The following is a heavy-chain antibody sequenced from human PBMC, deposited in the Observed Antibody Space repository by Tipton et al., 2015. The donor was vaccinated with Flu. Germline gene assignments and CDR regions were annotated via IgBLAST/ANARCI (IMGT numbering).Heavy chain of an antibody. D-gene: IGHD3-10*01. CDR2: IYYSGNT. J-gene: IGHJ3*02. CDR3: SSYYIRAFDI. CDR1: GASINNYY. V-gene: IGHV4-59*01. Sequence: LRLSCTVSGASINNYYWSWIRQPPGKGLEWIGYIYYSGNTNYNPSLKSRVTMSLDASKSHFSLKLSSVTAADTAMYYCSSYYIRAFDIWGQGTMVTVSP.